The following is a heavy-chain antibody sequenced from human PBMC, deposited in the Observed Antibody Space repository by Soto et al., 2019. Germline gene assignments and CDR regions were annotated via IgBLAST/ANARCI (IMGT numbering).Heavy chain of an antibody. CDR2: IGESGTPT. V-gene: IGHV3-23*01. J-gene: IGHJ5*02. D-gene: IGHD2-21*01. CDR3: AKGLNIPFDP. CDR1: GFTFSSYA. Sequence: GGSLRLSCAASGFTFSSYAMKWVRQAPGKGLEWVSLIGESGTPTYYADSVKGRFTVSRDNSKNTLYLQMNSVRAEDTAIYYCAKGLNIPFDPWGQGTLVTVSS.